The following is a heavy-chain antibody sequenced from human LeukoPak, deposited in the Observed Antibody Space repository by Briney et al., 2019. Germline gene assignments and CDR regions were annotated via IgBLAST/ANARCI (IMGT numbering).Heavy chain of an antibody. D-gene: IGHD3-3*01. V-gene: IGHV4-59*11. CDR1: GGSISRRY. Sequence: KTSETLSLTCVVSGGSISRRYWSWIRQPPGKGLEWIGYIYYSGSTNYNPSLRSRVTISVDTSGNQFSLRLSSVTAADTAVYYCARVNFGDALAAGYYYYMDVWGKGTTVTVSS. CDR2: IYYSGST. J-gene: IGHJ6*03. CDR3: ARVNFGDALAAGYYYYMDV.